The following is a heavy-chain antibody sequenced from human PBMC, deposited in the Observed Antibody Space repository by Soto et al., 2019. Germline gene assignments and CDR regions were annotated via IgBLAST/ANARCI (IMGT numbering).Heavy chain of an antibody. D-gene: IGHD1-26*01. V-gene: IGHV4-59*11. CDR2: IYYRGST. J-gene: IGHJ6*02. Sequence: SETLSLTXTVSGGSISSHYWSWVRQAPGKGLEWIGHIYYRGSTSYNPSLRSRSTISVDTSNNQFSLKLNSVTTAHTAVYYCARDGREASGMDVWGQGTKVTVSS. CDR3: ARDGREASGMDV. CDR1: GGSISSHY.